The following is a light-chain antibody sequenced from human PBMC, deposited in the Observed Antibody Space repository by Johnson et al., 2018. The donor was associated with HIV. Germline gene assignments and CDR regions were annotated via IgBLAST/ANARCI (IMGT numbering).Light chain of an antibody. J-gene: IGLJ1*01. V-gene: IGLV1-51*02. Sequence: QSVLTQPPSVSAAPGQKVTISCSGSSSNIGTYYVSWYQHLPGTAPKLLIYENNKRPSGIPDRFSGSKSGTSATLGIPGLQTGDEAVYYCGTWDSSLSAYVFGIGTKVTVL. CDR3: GTWDSSLSAYV. CDR2: ENN. CDR1: SSNIGTYY.